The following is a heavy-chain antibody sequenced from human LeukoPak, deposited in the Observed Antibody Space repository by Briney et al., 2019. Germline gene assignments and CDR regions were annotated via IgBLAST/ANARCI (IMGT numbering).Heavy chain of an antibody. CDR3: AKDIYATVTRSGYYFDY. J-gene: IGHJ4*02. V-gene: IGHV3-7*03. Sequence: PGGSLRLSCAASGFTFSNHWMSWVRQAPGKGLEWVANIKQDGSEKYYVDSVKGRFTISRDNAKNSLYLQMNSLRAEDTALYYCAKDIYATVTRSGYYFDYWGQGTLVTVSS. CDR2: IKQDGSEK. CDR1: GFTFSNHW. D-gene: IGHD4-17*01.